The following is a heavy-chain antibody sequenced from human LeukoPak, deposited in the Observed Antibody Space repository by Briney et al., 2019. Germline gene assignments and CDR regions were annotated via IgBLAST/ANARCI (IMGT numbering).Heavy chain of an antibody. D-gene: IGHD4-17*01. Sequence: GGSLRLSCAASGFTFSSYEMNWVRQAPGKGLEWVSYISSSGSTIYYADSVKGRFTISRDDSKNTAYLQMNSLKTEDTAVYYCTRLREYGYYGIDYWGQGTLVTVSS. J-gene: IGHJ4*02. CDR2: ISSSGSTI. V-gene: IGHV3-48*03. CDR1: GFTFSSYE. CDR3: TRLREYGYYGIDY.